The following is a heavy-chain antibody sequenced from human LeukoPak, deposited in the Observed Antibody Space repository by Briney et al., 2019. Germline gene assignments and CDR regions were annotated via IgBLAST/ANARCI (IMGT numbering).Heavy chain of an antibody. CDR2: ISDSGGST. D-gene: IGHD4-17*01. V-gene: IGHV3-23*01. J-gene: IGHJ4*02. CDR3: AETKRWDYGDYVFDY. CDR1: GYTFSSYA. Sequence: PGGSLRLSCAASGYTFSSYAMSWVRQAPGRGLEWVSAISDSGGSTYYADSVKGRFTISRDNSKNTLYMQMNRLRAEDTAVYYCAETKRWDYGDYVFDYWGQGTLVTVSS.